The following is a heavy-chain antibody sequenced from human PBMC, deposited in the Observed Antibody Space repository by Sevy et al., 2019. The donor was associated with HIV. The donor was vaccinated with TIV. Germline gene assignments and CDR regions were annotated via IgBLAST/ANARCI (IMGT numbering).Heavy chain of an antibody. CDR2: IWFDGSNT. Sequence: GGSLRLSCAASGFTFSTYGMHWVRQAPGKGLEWVAVIWFDGSNTYYADSVKGRFTISRDIAKNTLHLQMNSLRAQDTAVYYCARDLEFYDYGDYGPAFMPDYWGQGTLVTVSS. CDR1: GFTFSTYG. CDR3: ARDLEFYDYGDYGPAFMPDY. J-gene: IGHJ4*02. D-gene: IGHD4-17*01. V-gene: IGHV3-33*01.